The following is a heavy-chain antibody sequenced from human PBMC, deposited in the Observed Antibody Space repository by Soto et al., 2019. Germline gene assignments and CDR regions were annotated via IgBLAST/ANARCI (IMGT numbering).Heavy chain of an antibody. CDR2: INHSGST. D-gene: IGHD1-1*01. CDR1: GASFSDSY. J-gene: IGHJ2*01. V-gene: IGHV4-34*01. Sequence: QVRLQQWGAGLLKPSETLSLTCAVYGASFSDSYWNWIRQPPGKGLEWIGEINHSGSTIYNTSLERRVTISLDTSRKQFTLKMRSAPAADTAVYYCASEVPSRYFDLWGRGTPVTVSS. CDR3: ASEVPSRYFDL.